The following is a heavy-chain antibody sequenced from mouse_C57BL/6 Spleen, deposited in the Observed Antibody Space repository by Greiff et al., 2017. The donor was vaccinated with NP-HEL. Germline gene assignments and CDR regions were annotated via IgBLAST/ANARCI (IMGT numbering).Heavy chain of an antibody. J-gene: IGHJ4*01. Sequence: EVKLVESGGGLVKPGGSLKLSCAASGFTFSSYAMSWVRQTPEKRLEWVATISDGGSYTYYPDNVKGRFTISRDNAKNNLYLQMSHLKSEDTAMYYCARSRWLLPYYYAMDYWGQGTSVTVSS. V-gene: IGHV5-4*03. CDR1: GFTFSSYA. D-gene: IGHD2-3*01. CDR2: ISDGGSYT. CDR3: ARSRWLLPYYYAMDY.